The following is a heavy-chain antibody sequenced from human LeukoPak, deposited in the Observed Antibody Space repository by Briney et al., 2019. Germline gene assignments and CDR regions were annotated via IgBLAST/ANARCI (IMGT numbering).Heavy chain of an antibody. D-gene: IGHD2-15*01. CDR1: GGSISSGGYY. V-gene: IGHV4-61*02. J-gene: IGHJ6*03. Sequence: SQTLSLTCTVSGGSISSGGYYWSWFRQPAGKRLEYIGRIYGSGSSNSNPSLKSRVTMSVDTSKNQFSLKLTSVTAADTAVYYCAGLLGYCSGNRSPSSANYYYYRDVGGKGTTVTVSS. CDR2: IYGSGSS. CDR3: AGLLGYCSGNRSPSSANYYYYRDV.